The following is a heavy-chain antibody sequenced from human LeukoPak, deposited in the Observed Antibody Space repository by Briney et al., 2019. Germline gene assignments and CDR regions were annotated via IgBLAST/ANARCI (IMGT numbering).Heavy chain of an antibody. D-gene: IGHD6-13*01. Sequence: GGSLRLSCAASGFTFSSYSMNWVRQAPGKGLEWVSSISSSSSYIYYADSVKGRFTISRDNAKNSLYLQMNSLRAEDTAVYYCARVRIAAAGHFDYWGQGTLVTVSS. CDR1: GFTFSSYS. CDR2: ISSSSSYI. CDR3: ARVRIAAAGHFDY. J-gene: IGHJ4*02. V-gene: IGHV3-21*01.